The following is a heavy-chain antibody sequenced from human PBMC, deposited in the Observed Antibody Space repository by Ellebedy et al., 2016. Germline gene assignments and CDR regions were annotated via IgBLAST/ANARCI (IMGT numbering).Heavy chain of an antibody. CDR2: MNSYSGNT. CDR3: ARGRLLAVSNYYYFYMDV. V-gene: IGHV1-8*01. J-gene: IGHJ6*03. Sequence: ASVKVSCKASGYTFTSYNINWVRQVSGQGLEWMGWMNSYSGNTGFSQKFQGRLIMSRDTSTSTAYMELTGLTSEDTALYYCARGRLLAVSNYYYFYMDVWGKGTTVTVS. CDR1: GYTFTSYN. D-gene: IGHD5-12*01.